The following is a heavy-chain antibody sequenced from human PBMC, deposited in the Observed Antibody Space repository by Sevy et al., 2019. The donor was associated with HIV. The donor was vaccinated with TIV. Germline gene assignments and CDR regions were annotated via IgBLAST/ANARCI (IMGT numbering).Heavy chain of an antibody. V-gene: IGHV1-69*13. J-gene: IGHJ6*02. D-gene: IGHD6-13*01. Sequence: ASVKVSCKASGGTFSSYAISWVRQAPGQGLEWMGGIIPIFGTANYAQKFQGRVTITADESTSTAYMELSSLRSEDMAVYYCARVGSSWYEVYYYYGMDVWGQGTTVTVSS. CDR1: GGTFSSYA. CDR2: IIPIFGTA. CDR3: ARVGSSWYEVYYYYGMDV.